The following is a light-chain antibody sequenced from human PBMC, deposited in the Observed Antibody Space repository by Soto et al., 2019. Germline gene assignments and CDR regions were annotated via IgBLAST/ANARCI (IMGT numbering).Light chain of an antibody. CDR3: SSYASSRTYFV. V-gene: IGLV2-18*02. Sequence: QSALTQPPSVSGSPGQSVTISCTGTSSDIGNYNRVHWYQQPPGTAPKLLIYEDSNRPSGVPDRFSGSKSGTTASLTISGLQAEDEADYYCSSYASSRTYFVFGGGTKVTVL. CDR1: SSDIGNYNR. CDR2: EDS. J-gene: IGLJ2*01.